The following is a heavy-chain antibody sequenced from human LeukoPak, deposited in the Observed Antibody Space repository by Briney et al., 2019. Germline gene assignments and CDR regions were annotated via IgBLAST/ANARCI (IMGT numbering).Heavy chain of an antibody. D-gene: IGHD6-13*01. CDR2: ISSSSSYI. Sequence: PGGSLRLSCAASGFTFSSYSMNWVRQAPGKGLERVSSISSSSSYIYYADSVKGRFTISRDNSKNTLYLQMNSLRAEDTAVYYCAREGSISSSWYGAFDIWGQGTMVTVSS. CDR3: AREGSISSSWYGAFDI. J-gene: IGHJ3*02. CDR1: GFTFSSYS. V-gene: IGHV3-21*04.